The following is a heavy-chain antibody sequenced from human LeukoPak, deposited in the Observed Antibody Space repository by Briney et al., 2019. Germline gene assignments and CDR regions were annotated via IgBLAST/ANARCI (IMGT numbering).Heavy chain of an antibody. D-gene: IGHD3-9*01. CDR3: AREVLDILTGYRTPGGGMDV. CDR2: IYYSGST. J-gene: IGHJ6*02. V-gene: IGHV4-31*03. CDR1: GGSISSGGYY. Sequence: SQTLSLTCTVSGGSISSGGYYWSWIRQHPGKGLEWIGYIYYSGSTYYNPSLKSRVTISVDTSKNQFSLKLSSVTAADTAVYYCAREVLDILTGYRTPGGGMDVWGQGTTVTVSS.